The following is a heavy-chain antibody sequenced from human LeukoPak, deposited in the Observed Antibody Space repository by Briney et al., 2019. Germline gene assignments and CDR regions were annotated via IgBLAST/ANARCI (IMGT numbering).Heavy chain of an antibody. V-gene: IGHV1-18*01. CDR2: ISVNNGGT. CDR1: GYTFTTYS. J-gene: IGHJ1*01. CDR3: ATATQPRGYFLH. D-gene: IGHD2-2*01. Sequence: ASVKVSCKASGYTFTTYSLAWVRQAPGRSLVWMGWISVNNGGTNYAQSFQDRVTLTRDTSTNTAYLELRSLRSDDTAIIYCATATQPRGYFLHWGQGTLVTVSS.